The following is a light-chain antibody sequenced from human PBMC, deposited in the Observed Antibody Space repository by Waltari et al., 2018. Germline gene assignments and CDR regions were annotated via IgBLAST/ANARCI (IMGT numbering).Light chain of an antibody. CDR1: SSDVGAYNY. J-gene: IGLJ3*02. Sequence: QSALTQPASVSGSPGQSITIPCTGTSSDVGAYNYLSWYQHHPGTAPNLIIYEVTTRPSWVSTRFYGSKSGTTASLTISGLQADDEADYYCSSYAGSSTWVFGGGTKVTVL. CDR3: SSYAGSSTWV. V-gene: IGLV2-14*01. CDR2: EVT.